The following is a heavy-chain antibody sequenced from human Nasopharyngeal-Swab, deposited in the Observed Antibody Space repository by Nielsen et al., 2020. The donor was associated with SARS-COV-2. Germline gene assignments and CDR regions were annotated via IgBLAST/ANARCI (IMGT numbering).Heavy chain of an antibody. V-gene: IGHV3-21*01. Sequence: GGSLRLSCAASGFTFSSYSMNWVRQAPGKGLEWVSSISSGSSYIYYADSVKGRFTISRDNAKNSLYLQMNSLRGEDTAVYYCARGGYCSSTSCDTYYYYGMDVWGQGTTVTVSS. CDR2: ISSGSSYI. CDR3: ARGGYCSSTSCDTYYYYGMDV. D-gene: IGHD2-2*02. CDR1: GFTFSSYS. J-gene: IGHJ6*02.